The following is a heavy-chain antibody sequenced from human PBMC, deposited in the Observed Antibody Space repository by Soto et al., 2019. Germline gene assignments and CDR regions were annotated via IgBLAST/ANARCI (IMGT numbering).Heavy chain of an antibody. V-gene: IGHV3-33*03. CDR3: GASLKSWFFGF. Sequence: QVQLVESGGGVVQPGTSLRLSCGAYGFTFSAYGMHWVRQAPGKGLEWLAVICNDGSNENYAGSVKGRFTISRDNSKNTLNVQMNSLRAGDAAIYYCGASLKSWFFGFWGRGTLVTVSS. CDR2: ICNDGSNE. CDR1: GFTFSAYG. J-gene: IGHJ2*01.